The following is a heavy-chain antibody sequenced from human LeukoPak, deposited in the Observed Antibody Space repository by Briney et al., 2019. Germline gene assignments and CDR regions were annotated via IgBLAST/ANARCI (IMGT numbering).Heavy chain of an antibody. CDR2: IYPGDSDT. CDR3: ARAYSGSYATWPNWFDP. J-gene: IGHJ5*02. D-gene: IGHD1-26*01. CDR1: GYSFTSYW. V-gene: IGHV5-51*01. Sequence: GESLKISCNGSGYSFTSYWIGWVRQMPGKGLEWMGIIYPGDSDTRYSPSFQGQVTISADKSISTAYLQWSSLKASDTAMYYCARAYSGSYATWPNWFDPWGQGTLVTVSS.